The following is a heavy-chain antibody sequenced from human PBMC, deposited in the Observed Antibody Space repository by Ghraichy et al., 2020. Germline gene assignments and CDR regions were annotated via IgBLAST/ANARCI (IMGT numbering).Heavy chain of an antibody. CDR2: IDQSGGT. CDR1: GGSISGTSW. Sequence: SETLSLTCAVSGGSISGTSWWSWVRQPPGKGLEWIGEIDQSGGTNYNPSLKSRVTISVDKSKNQFSLRVSSVTAADTAMYYCTRPSGDIFGLDVWGQGTTVTVSS. D-gene: IGHD2-21*01. V-gene: IGHV4-4*02. J-gene: IGHJ6*02. CDR3: TRPSGDIFGLDV.